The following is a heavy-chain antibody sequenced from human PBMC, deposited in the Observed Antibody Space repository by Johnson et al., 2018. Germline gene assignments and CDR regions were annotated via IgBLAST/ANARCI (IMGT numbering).Heavy chain of an antibody. D-gene: IGHD5-18*01. J-gene: IGHJ3*02. V-gene: IGHV3-23*04. CDR3: AKDGYSYGWDPRDAFDI. Sequence: EVRLVESGGGLVQPGGSLRLSCAASGFTFSSYAMSWVRQAPGKGLEWVSALSGSGGSTYYADSVKGRFTIARDNSKNTLYLQMNSRRAEDTAVYYCAKDGYSYGWDPRDAFDIWGQGTMVTVSS. CDR1: GFTFSSYA. CDR2: LSGSGGST.